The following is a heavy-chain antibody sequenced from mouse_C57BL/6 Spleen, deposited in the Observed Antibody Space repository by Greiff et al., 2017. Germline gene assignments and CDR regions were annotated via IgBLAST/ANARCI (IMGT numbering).Heavy chain of an antibody. CDR3: APSYYGDAMDY. D-gene: IGHD2-1*01. CDR1: GFTFSSYG. CDR2: ISSGGSYT. Sequence: EVQVVESGGDLVKPGGSLKLSCAASGFTFSSYGMSWVRQTPDKRLEWVATISSGGSYTYYPDSVKGRFTISRDNAKNTLYLQMSSLKSEDTAMYYCAPSYYGDAMDYWGQGTSVTVSS. V-gene: IGHV5-6*01. J-gene: IGHJ4*01.